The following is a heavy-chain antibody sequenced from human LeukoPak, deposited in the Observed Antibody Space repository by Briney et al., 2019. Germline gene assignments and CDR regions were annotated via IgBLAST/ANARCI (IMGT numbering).Heavy chain of an antibody. J-gene: IGHJ4*02. V-gene: IGHV3-33*06. Sequence: PGRSLRLSCATSGFTFSHYGMHWVRQAPGKGLEWVAVIWNDGTDKYYGDSVKGRFTISRDNSKNTVYLQMNSLRVEDTAVYYCAKDAQRGFDFSNSLESWSQGTLVTVSS. CDR3: AKDAQRGFDFSNSLES. CDR1: GFTFSHYG. D-gene: IGHD4-11*01. CDR2: IWNDGTDK.